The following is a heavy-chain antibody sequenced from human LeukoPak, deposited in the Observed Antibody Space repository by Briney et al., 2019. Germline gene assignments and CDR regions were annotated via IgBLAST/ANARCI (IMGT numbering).Heavy chain of an antibody. Sequence: PGGSLRLSCSASGFIFSNYGMYWVRQAPGRGLEFVSAISSDGDNTFYADSVKGRFTISRDNSKNTLYLQMNSLRAEDTAVYYCARAAGYSSGWYEDYWGQGTLVTVSS. CDR1: GFIFSNYG. D-gene: IGHD6-19*01. CDR2: ISSDGDNT. J-gene: IGHJ4*02. CDR3: ARAAGYSSGWYEDY. V-gene: IGHV3-64*04.